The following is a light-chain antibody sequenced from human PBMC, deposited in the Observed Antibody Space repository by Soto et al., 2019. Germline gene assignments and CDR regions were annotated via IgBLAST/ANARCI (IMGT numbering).Light chain of an antibody. J-gene: IGKJ1*01. Sequence: EIVMTQSPATLSVSPGERVTLSCRASQSVGTNLAWYQQKPGQPPRLLIYPASARATGIPARFSGSGSGTDFTLTISGLLSEDFAVYYCQHYYNLPPTFGQGTKVEIK. V-gene: IGKV3-15*01. CDR2: PAS. CDR3: QHYYNLPPT. CDR1: QSVGTN.